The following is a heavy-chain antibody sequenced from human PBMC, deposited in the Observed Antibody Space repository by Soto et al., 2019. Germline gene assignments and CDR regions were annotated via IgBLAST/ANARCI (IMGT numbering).Heavy chain of an antibody. CDR2: ISSSSSYI. Sequence: PGVSLRLSCAASGFTFSSYSMNWVRQAPGKGLEWVSSISSSSSYIYYADSVKGRFTISRDNAKNSLYLQMNSLRAEDTAVYYCARVRYDSSGSVPSYFDYWGQGTLVTVSS. J-gene: IGHJ4*02. CDR3: ARVRYDSSGSVPSYFDY. D-gene: IGHD3-22*01. CDR1: GFTFSSYS. V-gene: IGHV3-21*01.